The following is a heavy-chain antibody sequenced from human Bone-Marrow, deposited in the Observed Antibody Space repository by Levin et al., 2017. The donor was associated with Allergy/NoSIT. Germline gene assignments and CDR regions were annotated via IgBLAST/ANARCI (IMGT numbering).Heavy chain of an antibody. V-gene: IGHV3-74*03. CDR1: RFTFKSYW. D-gene: IGHD2-2*01. CDR3: VTDMPLGY. J-gene: IGHJ4*01. CDR2: INPDGTTA. Sequence: LSLTCAASRFTFKSYWMHWVRQAPGKGLVWVSRINPDGTTAQYADSVKGRFTISRDNAKETLSLQMNSVRAEDTAVYYCVTDMPLGYWGQGSLVTVSS.